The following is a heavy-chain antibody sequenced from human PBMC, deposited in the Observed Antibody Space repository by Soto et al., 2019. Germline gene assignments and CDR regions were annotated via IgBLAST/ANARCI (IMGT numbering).Heavy chain of an antibody. CDR1: GYSFTSYW. D-gene: IGHD3-3*01. CDR2: IDPSDSYP. CDR3: ARLGFSSGYYGMDV. V-gene: IGHV5-10-1*01. Sequence: GGSLKISCKGSGYSFTSYWISWVRQMPEKGLEWMGRIDPSDSYPNYSPSFQGHVTISADKSISTAYLQWSSLKASDTAMYYCARLGFSSGYYGMDVWGQGTTVTVSS. J-gene: IGHJ6*02.